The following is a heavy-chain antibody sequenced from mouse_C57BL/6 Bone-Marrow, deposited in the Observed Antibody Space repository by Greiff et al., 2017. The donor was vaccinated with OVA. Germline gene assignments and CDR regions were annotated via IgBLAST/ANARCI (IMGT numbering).Heavy chain of an antibody. J-gene: IGHJ3*01. CDR1: GFSFNTYA. D-gene: IGHD2-4*01. V-gene: IGHV10-1*01. CDR3: VRPFYDYDGGFAY. CDR2: IRSKSNNYAT. Sequence: VQLVESGGGLVQPKGSLKLSCAASGFSFNTYAMNWVRQAPGKGLEWVARIRSKSNNYATYYADSVKDRFTISRDDSESMLYLQMNNLKTEDTAMYYCVRPFYDYDGGFAYWGQGTLVTVSA.